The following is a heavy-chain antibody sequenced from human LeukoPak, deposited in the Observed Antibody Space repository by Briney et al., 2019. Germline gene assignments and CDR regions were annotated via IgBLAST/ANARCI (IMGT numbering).Heavy chain of an antibody. CDR1: GYTFTTYD. Sequence: ASVKVSCKASGYTFTTYDINWVRQATGQGLQWMGWINPNSGNTGYAQKFQGRITITRNTSISTVYMELSSLRSEDTAVYYCATLRCGSTECDYWGQGTLVTVSS. D-gene: IGHD1-7*01. V-gene: IGHV1-8*03. J-gene: IGHJ4*02. CDR3: ATLRCGSTECDY. CDR2: INPNSGNT.